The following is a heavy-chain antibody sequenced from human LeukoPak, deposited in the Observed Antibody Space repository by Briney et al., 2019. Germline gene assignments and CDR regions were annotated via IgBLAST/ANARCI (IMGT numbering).Heavy chain of an antibody. Sequence: ASVKVSCKASGYTFTGYYMHWVRQAPGQGLEWMGWINPNSGGANYAQKFQGRVTMTRDTSTSTAYMELSRLRSDDTAVYYCARARLRAINWFDPWGQGTLVTVSS. D-gene: IGHD5-12*01. J-gene: IGHJ5*02. CDR3: ARARLRAINWFDP. CDR2: INPNSGGA. V-gene: IGHV1-2*02. CDR1: GYTFTGYY.